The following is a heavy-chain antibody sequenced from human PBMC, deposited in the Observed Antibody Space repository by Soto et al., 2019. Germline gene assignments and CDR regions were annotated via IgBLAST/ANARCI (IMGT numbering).Heavy chain of an antibody. J-gene: IGHJ4*02. Sequence: PSENLSLTCAVSGGSISSGGYSCNWIRQPPGKGLEWIGYIYHSGSTYYNPSLKSRVTISVDRSKNQFSLKLSSVTAADTAVYYCARVPDYWGQGTLVTVSS. CDR2: IYHSGST. V-gene: IGHV4-30-2*01. CDR1: GGSISSGGYS. CDR3: ARVPDY.